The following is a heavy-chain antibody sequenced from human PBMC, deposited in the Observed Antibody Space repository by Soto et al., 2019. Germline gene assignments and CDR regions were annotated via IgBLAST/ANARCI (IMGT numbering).Heavy chain of an antibody. Sequence: PGGSLRLSCAASGFTFSNAWMSWVRQAPGKGLEWVGRIKSKTDGGTTDYAAPVKGRFTISRDDSKNTLYLQMNSLKTEDTAVYYCTTDPIEVLRFLEWLLPFDYWGQGTLVTVSS. D-gene: IGHD3-3*01. V-gene: IGHV3-15*01. CDR2: IKSKTDGGTT. J-gene: IGHJ4*02. CDR1: GFTFSNAW. CDR3: TTDPIEVLRFLEWLLPFDY.